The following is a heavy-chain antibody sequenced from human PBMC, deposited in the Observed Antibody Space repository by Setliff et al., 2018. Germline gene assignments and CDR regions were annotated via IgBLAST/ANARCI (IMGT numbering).Heavy chain of an antibody. D-gene: IGHD3-10*01. CDR3: ATDLAIRGVQFDY. J-gene: IGHJ4*02. V-gene: IGHV1-69-2*01. CDR2: VDPKDGQA. Sequence: ASVKVSCKGSGYRFIVYYIHWVRQTPGKGLEWMGRVDPKDGQAIYAKKFQGRFTITAYTSIDTAYMELSSLTSEDTAVYYCATDLAIRGVQFDYWGRGTLVTVSS. CDR1: GYRFIVYY.